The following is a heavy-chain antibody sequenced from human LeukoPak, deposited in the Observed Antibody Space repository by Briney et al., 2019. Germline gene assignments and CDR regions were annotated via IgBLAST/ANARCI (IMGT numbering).Heavy chain of an antibody. CDR3: AREHSSSWYVDY. CDR1: GCTFSSCA. Sequence: GASVKVSCKASGCTFSSCAISWVRQAPGQGLEWMGRIIPILGIANYAQKFQGRVTITADKSTSTAYMELSSLRSEDTAVYYCAREHSSSWYVDYWGQGTLVTVSS. J-gene: IGHJ4*02. D-gene: IGHD6-13*01. CDR2: IIPILGIA. V-gene: IGHV1-69*04.